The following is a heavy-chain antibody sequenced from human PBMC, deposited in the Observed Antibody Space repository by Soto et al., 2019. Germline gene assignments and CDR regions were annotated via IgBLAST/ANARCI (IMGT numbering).Heavy chain of an antibody. D-gene: IGHD5-18*01. J-gene: IGHJ4*02. CDR1: GGSFSGYY. V-gene: IGHV4-34*01. CDR3: ARDRYSYGGFDY. Sequence: SETLSLTCAVYGGSFSGYYWSWIRQPPGKGLESIGEINHSGSTNYNPSLKSRVTISVDTSKNQFSLKLSSVTAADTAVYYCARDRYSYGGFDYWGQGTMVTVSS. CDR2: INHSGST.